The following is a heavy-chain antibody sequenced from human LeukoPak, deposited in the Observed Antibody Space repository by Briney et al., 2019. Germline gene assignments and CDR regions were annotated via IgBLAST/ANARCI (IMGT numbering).Heavy chain of an antibody. V-gene: IGHV3-11*06. CDR2: ISSSSSYT. CDR3: ARDFEINYDILTGYLDY. Sequence: PGWSLRLSRAASGFTFSDYYMSWIRQAPGKGLAWVSYISSSSSYTNYADSVKGRFTISRDNAKNSLYLRMSSLRDEDTAVYYCARDFEINYDILTGYLDYWGQGTLVTVSS. J-gene: IGHJ4*02. CDR1: GFTFSDYY. D-gene: IGHD3-9*01.